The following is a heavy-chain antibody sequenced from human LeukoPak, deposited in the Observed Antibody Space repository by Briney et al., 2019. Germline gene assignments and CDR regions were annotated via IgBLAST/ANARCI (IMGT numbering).Heavy chain of an antibody. J-gene: IGHJ4*02. CDR2: ISGGGGST. CDR1: GFTFSSYA. V-gene: IGHV3-23*01. D-gene: IGHD2-2*01. CDR3: AKSPSTGVVVPAVIQLYFDY. Sequence: GGSLRLSCAASGFTFSSYAMSWVRQAPGKGLEWVSAISGGGGSTYYADSVKGRFTISRDNSKNTLYLQMNSLRAEDTAVYYCAKSPSTGVVVPAVIQLYFDYWGQGTLVTVSS.